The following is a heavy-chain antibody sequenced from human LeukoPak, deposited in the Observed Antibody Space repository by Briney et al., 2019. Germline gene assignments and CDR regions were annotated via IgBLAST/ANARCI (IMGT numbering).Heavy chain of an antibody. CDR3: ARDRHFRLWSGYKDAFDI. J-gene: IGHJ3*02. Sequence: GASVKVSCKASGYTFTSYGISWVRQAPGQGLEWMGWISAYNGNTNYAQKLQGRVTMTTDTSTSTAYMELRSLRSDDTAVYYCARDRHFRLWSGYKDAFDIWGQGTMVTVSS. CDR1: GYTFTSYG. D-gene: IGHD3-3*01. V-gene: IGHV1-18*01. CDR2: ISAYNGNT.